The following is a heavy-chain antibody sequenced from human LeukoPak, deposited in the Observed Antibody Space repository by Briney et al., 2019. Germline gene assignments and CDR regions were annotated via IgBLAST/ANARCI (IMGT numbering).Heavy chain of an antibody. CDR2: INHSGST. D-gene: IGHD3-10*01. CDR3: ARPITSAITEDAFDI. Sequence: SETLSLTCTVSGYSISSGYYWGWIRQPPGKGLEWIGEINHSGSTNYNPSLKSRVTISVDTSKNQFSLKLSSVTAADTAVYYCARPITSAITEDAFDIWGQGTMVTVSS. V-gene: IGHV4-38-2*02. CDR1: GYSISSGYY. J-gene: IGHJ3*02.